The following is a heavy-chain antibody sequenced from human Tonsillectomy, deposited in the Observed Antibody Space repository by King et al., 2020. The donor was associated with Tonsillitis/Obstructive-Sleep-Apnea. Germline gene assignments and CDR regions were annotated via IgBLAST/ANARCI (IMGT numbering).Heavy chain of an antibody. V-gene: IGHV3-30*18. D-gene: IGHD1-26*01. Sequence: VQLVESGGGVVQPGRSLRLSCAASGFTFSSYGMHWVRQAPGKGLEWVAVISYEGSNKYYADSVKGRFTISRDNSKNTLYLQMNSLRAEDTAVYYCAKDSGGSYYSGADYWGQGTLVTVSS. CDR1: GFTFSSYG. J-gene: IGHJ4*02. CDR3: AKDSGGSYYSGADY. CDR2: ISYEGSNK.